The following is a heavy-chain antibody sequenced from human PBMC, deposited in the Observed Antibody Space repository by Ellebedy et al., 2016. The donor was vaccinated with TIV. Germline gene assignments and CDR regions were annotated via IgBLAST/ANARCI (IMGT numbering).Heavy chain of an antibody. Sequence: ASVKVSCKASGYTFTDYYMYWVRQAPGQGLEWMGWINPNSGGTNYAQKFQGRVTMTRDTSISTAYMELSRLRSDDTAVYYCARVGNYYDSGGYLNWYFDLWGRGTLVTVSS. CDR2: INPNSGGT. CDR3: ARVGNYYDSGGYLNWYFDL. CDR1: GYTFTDYY. D-gene: IGHD3-22*01. V-gene: IGHV1-2*02. J-gene: IGHJ2*01.